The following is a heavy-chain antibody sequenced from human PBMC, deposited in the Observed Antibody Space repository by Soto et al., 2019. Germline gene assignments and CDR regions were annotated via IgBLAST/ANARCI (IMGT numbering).Heavy chain of an antibody. CDR1: GFIFSTYG. Sequence: GGSLRLSCVASGFIFSTYGMHWVRQVPGKGLEWVAHISYDGSNEYYADSVRGRFTVSRDNAKNTLDLQMNGLKTEDTALYYCTKEYIVGTTWGYFESWGQGTLVTVSS. V-gene: IGHV3-30*18. CDR3: TKEYIVGTTWGYFES. J-gene: IGHJ4*02. D-gene: IGHD1-1*01. CDR2: ISYDGSNE.